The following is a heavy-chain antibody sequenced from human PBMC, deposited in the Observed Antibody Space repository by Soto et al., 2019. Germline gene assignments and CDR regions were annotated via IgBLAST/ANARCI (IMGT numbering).Heavy chain of an antibody. CDR3: ARHRRSSPSTAAALLDY. CDR2: IYYSGST. CDR1: GCSISSRSYY. V-gene: IGHV4-39*01. D-gene: IGHD6-13*01. J-gene: IGHJ4*02. Sequence: SETLSLTCTVSGCSISSRSYYWAWMGQAPGKELQWIGNIYYSGSTYYNPSLGRRATISVDTSKNQFSLRLISVTASDTAVYYYARHRRSSPSTAAALLDYWGQG.